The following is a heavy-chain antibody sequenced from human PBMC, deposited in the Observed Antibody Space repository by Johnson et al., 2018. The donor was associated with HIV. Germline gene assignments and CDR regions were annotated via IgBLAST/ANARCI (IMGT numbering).Heavy chain of an antibody. V-gene: IGHV3-74*02. Sequence: VQLVESGGGLIQPGRSLRLSCVASGFTFSSYWMHWVRQAPGKGLVWVSRINSDGTYKHYADSVKGRFTISRDNAKNTLYLQMNSLRAEDTAVYYCAKAPSSSWHAFDIWGQGTMVTVSS. CDR1: GFTFSSYW. J-gene: IGHJ3*02. CDR2: INSDGTYK. D-gene: IGHD6-13*01. CDR3: AKAPSSSWHAFDI.